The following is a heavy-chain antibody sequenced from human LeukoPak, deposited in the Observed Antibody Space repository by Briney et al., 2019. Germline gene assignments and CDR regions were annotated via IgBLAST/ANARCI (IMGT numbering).Heavy chain of an antibody. CDR1: GYTFTSYG. CDR2: ISAYNGNT. D-gene: IGHD5-24*01. Sequence: GASVKVSCKASGYTFTSYGISWVRQAPGQGLEWMGWISAYNGNTNYAQKLQGRVTMTTVTSTSTAYMELRSLRSDDTAVYYCARGHYRWLQLRGYFDYWGQGTLVTVSS. CDR3: ARGHYRWLQLRGYFDY. J-gene: IGHJ4*02. V-gene: IGHV1-18*01.